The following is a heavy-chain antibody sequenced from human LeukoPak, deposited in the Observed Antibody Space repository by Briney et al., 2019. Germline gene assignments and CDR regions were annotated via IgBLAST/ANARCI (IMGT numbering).Heavy chain of an antibody. D-gene: IGHD3-22*01. Sequence: ASVKVSCKASGGTFSSYAISWVRQAPGQGLEWMGWINPNSGGTNYAQKFQGRVTMTRDTSISTAYMELSRLRSDDTAVYYCARGWGSGYSAFDIWGQGTMVTVSS. V-gene: IGHV1-2*02. J-gene: IGHJ3*02. CDR1: GGTFSSYA. CDR3: ARGWGSGYSAFDI. CDR2: INPNSGGT.